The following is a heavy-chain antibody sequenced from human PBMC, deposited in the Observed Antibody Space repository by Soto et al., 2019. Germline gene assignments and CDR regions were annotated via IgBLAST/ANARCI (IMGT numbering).Heavy chain of an antibody. CDR1: GGSISSGGYS. Sequence: PSETLSLTCAVSGGSISSGGYSWSWIRQHPGKGLEWIGYIYYSGSTYYNPSLKSRVTISVDTSKNQFSLKLSSVTAADTAVYYCARDLNDYGDYKSGMDVWGQGTTVTVSS. D-gene: IGHD4-17*01. CDR3: ARDLNDYGDYKSGMDV. V-gene: IGHV4-31*11. CDR2: IYYSGST. J-gene: IGHJ6*02.